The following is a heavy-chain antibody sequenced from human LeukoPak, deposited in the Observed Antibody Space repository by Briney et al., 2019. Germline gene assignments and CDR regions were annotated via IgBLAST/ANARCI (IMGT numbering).Heavy chain of an antibody. CDR3: ARGDDIAAAGLFDY. CDR2: IIPIFGTA. CDR1: GGTFSSYA. J-gene: IGHJ4*02. D-gene: IGHD6-13*01. V-gene: IGHV1-69*05. Sequence: SVKVSCKASGGTFSSYAISWVRRAPGQGLEWMGRIIPIFGTANYAQKFQGRVTITTDESTSTAYMEPSSLRSEDTAVYYCARGDDIAAAGLFDYWGQGTLVTVSS.